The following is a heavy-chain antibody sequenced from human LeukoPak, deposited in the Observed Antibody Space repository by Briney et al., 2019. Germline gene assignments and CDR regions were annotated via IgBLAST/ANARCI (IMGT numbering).Heavy chain of an antibody. D-gene: IGHD6-13*01. J-gene: IGHJ4*02. CDR1: GFTFSSYS. CDR3: ARDHGSSWYARPGYFDY. V-gene: IGHV3-21*01. CDR2: ISSSSSYI. Sequence: GGSLRLSCAASGFTFSSYSMNWVRQAPGKGLECVSSISSSSSYIYYADSVKGRFTISRDNAKNSLYLQMNSLRAEDTAVYYCARDHGSSWYARPGYFDYWGQGTLVTVSS.